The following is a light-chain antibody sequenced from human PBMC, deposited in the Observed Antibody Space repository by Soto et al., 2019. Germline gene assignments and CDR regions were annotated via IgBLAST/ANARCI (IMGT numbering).Light chain of an antibody. Sequence: EIVLTQSPATLSLSPGERATLSCRASQSVRSYLAWYQQKPGQAPRLLIYDASTRATGIPDRFSASGSGTDFTLTISRLEPEDFAVYYCHQYGHSPKTFGQGTKVDI. CDR1: QSVRSY. CDR2: DAS. J-gene: IGKJ1*01. V-gene: IGKV3D-20*01. CDR3: HQYGHSPKT.